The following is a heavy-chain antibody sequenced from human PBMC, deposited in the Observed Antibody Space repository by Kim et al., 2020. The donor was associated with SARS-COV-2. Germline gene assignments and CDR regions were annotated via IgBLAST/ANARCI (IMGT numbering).Heavy chain of an antibody. CDR1: GFTFGDYA. J-gene: IGHJ4*02. D-gene: IGHD3-22*01. CDR3: TRDSDYYDSSGYPDY. V-gene: IGHV3-49*04. Sequence: GGSLRLSCTASGFTFGDYAMSWVRQAPGKGLEWVGFIRSKAYGGTTEYAASVKGRFTISRDDSKSIAYLQMNSLKTEDTAVYYCTRDSDYYDSSGYPDYWGQGTLVTVSS. CDR2: IRSKAYGGTT.